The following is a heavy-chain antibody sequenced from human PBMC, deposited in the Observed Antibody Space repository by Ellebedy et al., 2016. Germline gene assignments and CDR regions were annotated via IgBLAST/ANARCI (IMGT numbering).Heavy chain of an antibody. D-gene: IGHD2-15*01. Sequence: GESLKISCAASGFTFSRYGMNWVRQAPGKGLEWISSISSSSNYMSYADSVKGRFTISRDNAKNSLDLQMSSLRAEDTAVYYCARDGKEDAGRDIVVVVAAHYYYGMDVWGQGTTVTVSS. J-gene: IGHJ6*02. V-gene: IGHV3-21*01. CDR2: ISSSSNYM. CDR1: GFTFSRYG. CDR3: ARDGKEDAGRDIVVVVAAHYYYGMDV.